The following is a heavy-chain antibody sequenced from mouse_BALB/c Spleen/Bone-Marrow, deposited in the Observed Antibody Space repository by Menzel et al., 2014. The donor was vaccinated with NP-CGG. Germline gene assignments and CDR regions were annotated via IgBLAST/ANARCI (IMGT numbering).Heavy chain of an antibody. CDR1: GFTFSSYA. D-gene: IGHD2-14*01. J-gene: IGHJ3*01. CDR2: ISSGGST. Sequence: EVKLVESGGGLVKPGGSLKLSCAASGFTFSSYAMSWVRQTPEKRLEWVASISSGGSTCYPDSVKGRFTISRDNARNILYLQMSSLRSEDTAMYYCARGREVRRGAWFAYWGQGTLVTVSA. V-gene: IGHV5-6-5*01. CDR3: ARGREVRRGAWFAY.